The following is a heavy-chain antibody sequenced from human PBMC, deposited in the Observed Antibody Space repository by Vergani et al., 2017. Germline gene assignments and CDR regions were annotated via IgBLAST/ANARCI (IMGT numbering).Heavy chain of an antibody. Sequence: QVQLQQWGAGLLKPSETLSLTCAVYGGSFSGYYWSWIRQPPGKGLEWIGYIYYSGSTYYNPSLKSRVTISVDTSKNQFSLKLSSVTAADTAVHYCARAPNGSYFDYWGQGTLVTVSS. V-gene: IGHV4-34*01. CDR2: IYYSGST. CDR1: GGSFSGYY. CDR3: ARAPNGSYFDY. J-gene: IGHJ4*02.